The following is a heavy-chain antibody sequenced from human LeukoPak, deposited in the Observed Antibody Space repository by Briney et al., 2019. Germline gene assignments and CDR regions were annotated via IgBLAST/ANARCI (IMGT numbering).Heavy chain of an antibody. J-gene: IGHJ6*02. Sequence: SETLSLTCPVSGGSISSYYWSWIRQPAGKGLEWIGRIYTSGSTNYNPSLKSRVTMSVDTSKNQFSLKLSSVTAADTAVYYCARTRGGYSYGYYYYYGMDVWGQGTTVTVSS. CDR2: IYTSGST. CDR3: ARTRGGYSYGYYYYYGMDV. CDR1: GGSISSYY. D-gene: IGHD5-18*01. V-gene: IGHV4-4*07.